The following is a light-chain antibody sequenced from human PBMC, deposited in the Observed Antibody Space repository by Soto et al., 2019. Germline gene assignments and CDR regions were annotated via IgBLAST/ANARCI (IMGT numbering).Light chain of an antibody. J-gene: IGKJ4*01. CDR2: AAS. CDR1: QSISSY. Sequence: DIQMTQSPSSLSASVGDRVTITCRASQSISSYLNWYQQKPGKAPNLLIYAASTLQSGVPSRFSGRGSGTDFTLTIRSLQPEDFATYYCQHSYTTPLTFGGGTKVEIK. V-gene: IGKV1-39*01. CDR3: QHSYTTPLT.